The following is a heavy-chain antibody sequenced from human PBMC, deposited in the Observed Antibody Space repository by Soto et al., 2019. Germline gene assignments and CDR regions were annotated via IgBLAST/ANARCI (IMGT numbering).Heavy chain of an antibody. CDR3: VMVDNYVTPTPQDV. Sequence: QVQLVQSGDEVKKPGASVKVSCKASGYIFVNYGIAWVRQAPGQGLEWMGWISPYTGNTHSATKIQGRLTMTTDTSTSTAYMDLASLTSDDTAVYYCVMVDNYVTPTPQDVWGKGTTVTVSS. D-gene: IGHD3-16*01. J-gene: IGHJ6*04. CDR1: GYIFVNYG. CDR2: ISPYTGNT. V-gene: IGHV1-18*01.